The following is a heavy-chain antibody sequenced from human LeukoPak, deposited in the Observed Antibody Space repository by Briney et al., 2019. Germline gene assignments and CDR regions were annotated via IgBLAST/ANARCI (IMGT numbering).Heavy chain of an antibody. CDR2: IYYSGST. CDR1: GGSISSYY. V-gene: IGHV4-59*01. J-gene: IGHJ4*02. CDR3: ARDSRQDYFDY. Sequence: PSETLSLTCTVFGGSISSYYWSWIRQPPGKGLEWIGYIYYSGSTNYNPSLKSRVTISVDTSKNQFSLKLSSVTAADTAVYYCARDSRQDYFDYWGQGTLVTVSS.